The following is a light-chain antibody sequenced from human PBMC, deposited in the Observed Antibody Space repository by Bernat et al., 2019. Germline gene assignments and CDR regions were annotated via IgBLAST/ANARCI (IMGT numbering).Light chain of an antibody. CDR3: QAWDSSVGV. J-gene: IGLJ2*01. V-gene: IGLV3-25*02. CDR2: KDS. Sequence: SYELTQPPSVSVSPGQTARITCSGDALPKQYAYWYQQKPGQAPVLVIYKDSERPSGIPERFSGSHSGNTATLTISGAQAMDEANYYCQAWDSSVGVFGGGTKLTVL. CDR1: ALPKQY.